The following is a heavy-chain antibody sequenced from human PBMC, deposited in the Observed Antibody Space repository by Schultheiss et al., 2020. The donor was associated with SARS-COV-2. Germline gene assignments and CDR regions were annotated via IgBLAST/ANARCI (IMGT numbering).Heavy chain of an antibody. CDR3: ASGWYSYYFDY. D-gene: IGHD6-19*01. Sequence: SETLSLTCTVSGGSISSSSYYWGWIRQPPGKGLEWIGYIYYSGSTNYNPSLKSRVTISVDTSKNQFSLKLSSVTAADTAVYYCASGWYSYYFDYWGQGTLVTVSS. J-gene: IGHJ4*02. CDR1: GGSISSSSYY. V-gene: IGHV4-61*05. CDR2: IYYSGST.